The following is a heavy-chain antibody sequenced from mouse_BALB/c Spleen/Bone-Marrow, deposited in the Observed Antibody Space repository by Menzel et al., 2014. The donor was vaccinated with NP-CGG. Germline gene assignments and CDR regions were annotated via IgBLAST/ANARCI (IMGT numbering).Heavy chain of an antibody. J-gene: IGHJ2*01. CDR3: SKDGGYDYSYYFDY. Sequence: EVKLVESGGGLVKPGGSLKLSCAASGFTSSSYSMSWVRQTPEKRLEWVATISSGGHYTYYPDSVKGRFTISRDNAKNTLYLQMSSLKSEDTAMYYCSKDGGYDYSYYFDYWGQGTTLTVSS. CDR2: ISSGGHYT. D-gene: IGHD2-4*01. V-gene: IGHV5-6-4*01. CDR1: GFTSSSYS.